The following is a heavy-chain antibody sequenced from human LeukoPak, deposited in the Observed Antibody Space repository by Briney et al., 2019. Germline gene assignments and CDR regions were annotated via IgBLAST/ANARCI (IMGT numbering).Heavy chain of an antibody. CDR2: INTNTGNP. CDR3: ARDLGNDCSSASCSSYYDFWSGYSRFDY. D-gene: IGHD3-3*01. Sequence: ASVKVSCKASGYTFTSYAMNWVRQAPGQGLEWMGWINTNTGNPTYAQGFTGRFVFSLDTSVSTAYLQISSLKAEDTAVYYCARDLGNDCSSASCSSYYDFWSGYSRFDYWGQGTLVTVSS. J-gene: IGHJ4*02. CDR1: GYTFTSYA. V-gene: IGHV7-4-1*02.